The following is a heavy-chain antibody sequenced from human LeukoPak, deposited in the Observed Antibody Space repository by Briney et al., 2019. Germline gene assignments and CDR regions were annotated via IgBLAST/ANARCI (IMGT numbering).Heavy chain of an antibody. V-gene: IGHV4-61*01. CDR3: ARVDYDGSGYNFDY. J-gene: IGHJ4*02. D-gene: IGHD3-22*01. CDR2: IYYSGST. CDR1: GGSISSGSCY. Sequence: SETLSLTCSVSGGSISSGSCYWSWIRQPPGKRLEWIGYIYYSGSTNYNPSLKSRVTISGDTSKNQFSLKLSSVTAADTAVYFCARVDYDGSGYNFDYWGQGTLVTVSS.